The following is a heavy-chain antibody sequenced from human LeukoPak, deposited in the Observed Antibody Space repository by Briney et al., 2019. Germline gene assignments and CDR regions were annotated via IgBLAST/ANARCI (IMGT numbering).Heavy chain of an antibody. CDR3: ARDRYSGSYHLLNWFDP. Sequence: GASVKVSCKASGYTFTGYYMHWVRQAPGQGLEWMGWINPNSGGTNYAQKFQGRVTMTRDTSISTAYMELSRLRSDDTAVYYCARDRYSGSYHLLNWFDPWGQGTLVTVSS. J-gene: IGHJ5*02. CDR2: INPNSGGT. V-gene: IGHV1-2*02. D-gene: IGHD1-26*01. CDR1: GYTFTGYY.